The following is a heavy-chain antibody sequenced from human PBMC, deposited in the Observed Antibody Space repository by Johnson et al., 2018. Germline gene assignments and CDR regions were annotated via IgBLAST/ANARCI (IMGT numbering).Heavy chain of an antibody. Sequence: VQLQESGGGLVQPGRSLRLSCAASGFIFDDYAMHWVRQAPGKGLEWVSGIRWHSGKIEYADSVKGRFTISRDNAKNSLYLQMNSRRTEDTALYYCAKDDTRGWYRYVQHWGQGTMVTVSS. J-gene: IGHJ1*01. CDR1: GFIFDDYA. D-gene: IGHD6-19*01. CDR3: AKDDTRGWYRYVQH. V-gene: IGHV3-9*01. CDR2: IRWHSGKI.